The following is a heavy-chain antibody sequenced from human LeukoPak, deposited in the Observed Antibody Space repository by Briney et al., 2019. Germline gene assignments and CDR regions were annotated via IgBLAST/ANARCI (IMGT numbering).Heavy chain of an antibody. J-gene: IGHJ4*02. D-gene: IGHD2-21*02. CDR2: VYSSGST. CDR1: GGSISRYY. CDR3: ARGTVPSEYCGGDCQFDY. Sequence: KPSETLSLTCTGSGGSISRYYWSWIRQPAGKGLEWIGRVYSSGSTNYNPSLKSRVTMSVDTCKNQFSLKLSSVTAADTAVYYCARGTVPSEYCGGDCQFDYWGQGTLVTVSS. V-gene: IGHV4-4*07.